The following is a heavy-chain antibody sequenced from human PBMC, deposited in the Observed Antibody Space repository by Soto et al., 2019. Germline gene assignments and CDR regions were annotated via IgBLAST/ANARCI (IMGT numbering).Heavy chain of an antibody. Sequence: EVQLVESGGGLIQSGGSLRLSCAASGFTVSSNYMNWVRQAPGKGLEWVSVIYSDNKTYYADSVKGRFTISRDKSKNTLYIQMNSLRAEDTAIHYCARGYWAGGMDVWGQGTTITVSS. CDR1: GFTVSSNY. J-gene: IGHJ6*02. D-gene: IGHD2-8*02. V-gene: IGHV3-53*01. CDR3: ARGYWAGGMDV. CDR2: IYSDNKT.